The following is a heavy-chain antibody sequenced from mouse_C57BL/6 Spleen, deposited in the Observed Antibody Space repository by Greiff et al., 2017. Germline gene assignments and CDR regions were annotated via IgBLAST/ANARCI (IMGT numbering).Heavy chain of an antibody. Sequence: VKLQESGAELVRPGASVTLSCKASGYTFTDYEMHWVKQTPVHGLEWIGAIDPETGGTSYTQKFKGKAILTADKSSSTAYMELSSLTSEDSAVYYCTRTATVVPYFDDWGKGTTLTVSS. J-gene: IGHJ2*01. CDR2: IDPETGGT. D-gene: IGHD1-1*01. CDR1: GYTFTDYE. V-gene: IGHV1-15*01. CDR3: TRTATVVPYFDD.